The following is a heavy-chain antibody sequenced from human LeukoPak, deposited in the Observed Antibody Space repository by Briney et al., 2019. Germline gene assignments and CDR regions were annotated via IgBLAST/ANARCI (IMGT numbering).Heavy chain of an antibody. CDR2: LSDSGDNT. D-gene: IGHD3-10*01. CDR3: AKRGVVIRAVIIVGFHKEAYYFDY. V-gene: IGHV3-23*01. J-gene: IGHJ4*02. CDR1: GITLSNYG. Sequence: GGSLRLSCAVSGITLSNYGMSWVRQAPGKGLEWVAGLSDSGDNTNYADSVKGRFTVSRDNPKNTLYLQMNSLRAEDTAVYFCAKRGVVIRAVIIVGFHKEAYYFDYWGQGALVTVSS.